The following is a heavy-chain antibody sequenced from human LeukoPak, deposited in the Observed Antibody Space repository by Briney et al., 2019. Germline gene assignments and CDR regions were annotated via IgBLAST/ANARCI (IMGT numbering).Heavy chain of an antibody. Sequence: GGSLRLSCAASGFTFSSYAMNWVRQAPGKGLEWVSSISSSSSYIYYADSVKGRFTISRDNAKNSLYLQMTSLRAEDTAVYYCARDPYGSGSPYYFDYWGQGTLVTVSS. V-gene: IGHV3-21*01. D-gene: IGHD3-10*01. J-gene: IGHJ4*02. CDR3: ARDPYGSGSPYYFDY. CDR2: ISSSSSYI. CDR1: GFTFSSYA.